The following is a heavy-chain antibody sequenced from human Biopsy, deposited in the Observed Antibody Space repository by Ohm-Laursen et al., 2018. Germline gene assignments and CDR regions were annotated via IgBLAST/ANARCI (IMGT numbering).Heavy chain of an antibody. V-gene: IGHV4-59*01. CDR3: ARDRGYYSDRTVPGYFDL. D-gene: IGHD3-22*01. Sequence: GTLSLTCTVSGGSITSDYWSWIRQPPGKGLEWIGYVSDRGSTNYNPSLRGRVSISVDTSNRQFSLRLRSVTPADTAIYYCARDRGYYSDRTVPGYFDLWGRGTLVTVSS. CDR2: VSDRGST. J-gene: IGHJ2*01. CDR1: GGSITSDY.